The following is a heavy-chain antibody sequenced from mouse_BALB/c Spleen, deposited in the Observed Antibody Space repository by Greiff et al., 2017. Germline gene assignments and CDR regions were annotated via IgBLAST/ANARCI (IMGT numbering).Heavy chain of an antibody. CDR2: INPSSGYT. CDR3: ARWSYAFAY. Sequence: VQLQQSAAELARPGASVKMSCKASGYTFTSYTMHWVKQRPGQGLEWIGYINPSSGYTEYNQKFKDKTTLTADKSSSTAYMQLSSLTSEDSAVYYCARWSYAFAYWGQGTLVTVSA. CDR1: GYTFTSYT. D-gene: IGHD1-1*01. V-gene: IGHV1-4*02. J-gene: IGHJ3*01.